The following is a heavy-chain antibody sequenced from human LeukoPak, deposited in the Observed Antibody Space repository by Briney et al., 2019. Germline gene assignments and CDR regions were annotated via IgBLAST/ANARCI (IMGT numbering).Heavy chain of an antibody. CDR2: IYYSGST. J-gene: IGHJ4*02. D-gene: IGHD6-13*01. Sequence: SETLSLTCTVSGGSISSSSYYWGWIRQPPRKGLEWIGSIYYSGSTYYNPSLKSRVTISVDTSKNQFSLNLSSVTAADTAVYYCARSSSWYGTCGFWGQGTLVTVPS. CDR3: ARSSSWYGTCGF. CDR1: GGSISSSSYY. V-gene: IGHV4-39*07.